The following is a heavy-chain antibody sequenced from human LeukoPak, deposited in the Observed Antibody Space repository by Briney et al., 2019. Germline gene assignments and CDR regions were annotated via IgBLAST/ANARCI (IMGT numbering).Heavy chain of an antibody. D-gene: IGHD4-23*01. Sequence: PSETLSLTCTVSGYSISSKYWGWIRQPPGKGLEWIGYIYYSGSTDYNPSLRSRVTISVDTSKNQFSLKLSSVTAADTAVYYCTRGRRWSDYWGQGTLVTVSS. V-gene: IGHV4-59*08. J-gene: IGHJ4*02. CDR3: TRGRRWSDY. CDR1: GYSISSKY. CDR2: IYYSGST.